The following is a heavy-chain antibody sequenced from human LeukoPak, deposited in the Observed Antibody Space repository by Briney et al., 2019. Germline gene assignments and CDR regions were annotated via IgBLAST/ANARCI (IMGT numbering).Heavy chain of an antibody. J-gene: IGHJ4*02. D-gene: IGHD5-12*01. CDR2: INPSGGST. CDR1: GYTFTSYY. Sequence: GASVKVSCKASGYTFTSYYMHWVRQAPGQGLEWMGIINPSGGSTNYAQKFQGRVTMTRDTSTSTVYVELSSLRSEDTAVYYCARSGYDTRAIFGYWGQGTLVTVSS. V-gene: IGHV1-46*01. CDR3: ARSGYDTRAIFGY.